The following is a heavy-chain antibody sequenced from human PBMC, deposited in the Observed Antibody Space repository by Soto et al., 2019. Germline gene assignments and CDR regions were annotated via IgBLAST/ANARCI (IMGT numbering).Heavy chain of an antibody. Sequence: EVQLVESGGGLVQPGGSLRLSCAASGFTFRRYWMHWVRQASGKGLVWVSRINGDGSSTSYADSVKGRFTISRDNAKNNLYLQMNSLRAEDTAVYYCVSLVERSDIAFDIWGQGTMVTVSS. D-gene: IGHD6-6*01. V-gene: IGHV3-74*01. CDR3: VSLVERSDIAFDI. CDR2: INGDGSST. J-gene: IGHJ3*02. CDR1: GFTFRRYW.